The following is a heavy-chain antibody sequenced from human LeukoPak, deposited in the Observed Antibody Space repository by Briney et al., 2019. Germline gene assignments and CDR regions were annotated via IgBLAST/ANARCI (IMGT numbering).Heavy chain of an antibody. V-gene: IGHV4-34*01. CDR3: AREGFGELSHFDY. Sequence: PSETLSLTCVVYGGSFSGDYWSWIRQPPGRGLEWIGGISHGGRTNYNPSLKSRVTISVDTSKNQFSLKLSSVTAADTAVYYCAREGFGELSHFDYWGQGTLVTVSS. J-gene: IGHJ4*02. CDR1: GGSFSGDY. CDR2: ISHGGRT. D-gene: IGHD3-10*01.